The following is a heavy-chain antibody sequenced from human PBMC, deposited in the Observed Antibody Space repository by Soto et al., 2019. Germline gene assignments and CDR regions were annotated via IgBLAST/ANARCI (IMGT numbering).Heavy chain of an antibody. D-gene: IGHD3-16*01. J-gene: IGHJ5*01. Sequence: QVQLVQSGAEVKKPGASVKVSCKASGYTFTSYAMHWVRQAPGQRLEWMGWINAGNGNTKYSQKFQGRVTITRDTCVSKGYMGLKCLSSEYTAVYYCARAPDVWGYWFDSWGQVNLVTFSS. CDR3: ARAPDVWGYWFDS. V-gene: IGHV1-3*01. CDR1: GYTFTSYA. CDR2: INAGNGNT.